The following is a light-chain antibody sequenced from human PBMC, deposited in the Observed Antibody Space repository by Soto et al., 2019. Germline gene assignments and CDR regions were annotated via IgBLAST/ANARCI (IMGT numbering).Light chain of an antibody. J-gene: IGKJ5*01. CDR3: QQRSNWPPIT. V-gene: IGKV3-11*01. CDR2: DAS. Sequence: EIVLTQSPATLSLSPGERATLSCRASQGVSSSLAWYQQKPGQAPRLLIYDASNRATGIPARFSGSGSGTDFTLTISSLEPEDFAVYYCQQRSNWPPITFGRGPRMEL. CDR1: QGVSSS.